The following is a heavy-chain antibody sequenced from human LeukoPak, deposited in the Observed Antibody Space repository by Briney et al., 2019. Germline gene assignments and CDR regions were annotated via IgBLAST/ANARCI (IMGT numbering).Heavy chain of an antibody. CDR2: ISSSGNSI. Sequence: GGSPRLSCAASGFTVDDYAMHWVRQAPGKGLEWVSGISSSGNSIGYADSVKGRFTISRDNAKNSLYLQMNSLRAEDMALYYCAKAYSGSYYEPLDYWGQGTLVTVSS. V-gene: IGHV3-9*03. D-gene: IGHD1-26*01. CDR3: AKAYSGSYYEPLDY. CDR1: GFTVDDYA. J-gene: IGHJ4*02.